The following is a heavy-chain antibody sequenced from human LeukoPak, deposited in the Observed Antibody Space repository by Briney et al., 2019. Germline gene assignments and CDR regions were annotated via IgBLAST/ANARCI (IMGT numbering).Heavy chain of an antibody. V-gene: IGHV3-15*01. CDR1: GITFSSYG. J-gene: IGHJ4*02. D-gene: IGHD3-22*01. CDR2: IKSKTDGGTT. Sequence: GGTLRLSCAASGITFSSYGMSWVRQAPGKGLEWVGRIKSKTDGGTTDYAAPVKGRFTISRDDSKNTLYLQMNSLKTEDTAVYYCTTGRTYYDSSGCYWGQGTLVTVSS. CDR3: TTGRTYYDSSGCY.